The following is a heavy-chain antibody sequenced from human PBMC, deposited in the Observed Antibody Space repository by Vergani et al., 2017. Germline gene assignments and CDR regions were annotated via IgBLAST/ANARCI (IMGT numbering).Heavy chain of an antibody. CDR1: GGTFSSYA. Sequence: QVQLVQSGAEVKKPGSSVKVSCKASGGTFSSYAISWVRQAPGQGLEWMGGIIPIFGTANYAQKFQGRVTITADESTSTAYMELSSLRSEDTAVYYCATIGYCSSISCYRLVDYYYYMDVWGKGTTVTVSS. D-gene: IGHD2-2*02. J-gene: IGHJ6*03. CDR2: IIPIFGTA. V-gene: IGHV1-69*01. CDR3: ATIGYCSSISCYRLVDYYYYMDV.